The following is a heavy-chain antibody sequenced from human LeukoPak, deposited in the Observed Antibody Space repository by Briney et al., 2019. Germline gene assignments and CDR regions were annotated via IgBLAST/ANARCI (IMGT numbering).Heavy chain of an antibody. J-gene: IGHJ4*02. CDR2: ISSSGSTI. CDR1: GFTFSDYY. CDR3: ARKLWFGELAFDY. Sequence: NTGGSLRLSCAASGFTFSDYYMSWIRQAPGKGLEWVSYISSSGSTIYYADSVKGRFTISRDNAKNSLYLQMNSLRAEDTAVYYCARKLWFGELAFDYWGQGTLVTVSS. V-gene: IGHV3-11*04. D-gene: IGHD3-10*01.